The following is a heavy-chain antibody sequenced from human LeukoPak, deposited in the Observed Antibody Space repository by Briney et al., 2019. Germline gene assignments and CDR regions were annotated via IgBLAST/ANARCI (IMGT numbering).Heavy chain of an antibody. J-gene: IGHJ5*02. D-gene: IGHD4-17*01. CDR2: IYYSGST. Sequence: PSETLSLTCTVSGGSINSGDYYWVWIRQPPGKGLEWIGSIYYSGSTYYNPSLKSRVTISVDTSKNQFSLKLSSVTAADTAVYYCAREAVTTVTTYWFDPWGQGTLVTVSS. CDR3: AREAVTTVTTYWFDP. V-gene: IGHV4-39*07. CDR1: GGSINSGDYY.